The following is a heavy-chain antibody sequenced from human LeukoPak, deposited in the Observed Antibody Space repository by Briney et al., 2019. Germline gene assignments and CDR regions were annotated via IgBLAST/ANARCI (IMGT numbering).Heavy chain of an antibody. J-gene: IGHJ4*02. Sequence: GGSLRLSCAAAGFTFSSYAMSWVRQAPGKGLEWVSAISGSGGSTYYADSVKGRFTISRDNSKNTLYLQMNSLRAEDTAVYYCAGNHYGSGSSYWGQGTLVTVSS. CDR2: ISGSGGST. CDR3: AGNHYGSGSSY. V-gene: IGHV3-23*01. CDR1: GFTFSSYA. D-gene: IGHD3-10*01.